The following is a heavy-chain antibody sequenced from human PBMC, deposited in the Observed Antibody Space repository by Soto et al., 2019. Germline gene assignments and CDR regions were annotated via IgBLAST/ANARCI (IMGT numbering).Heavy chain of an antibody. CDR1: GFTFSSYS. CDR3: ARGYCTSLNCPPHF. Sequence: QVQLVESGGGVVQPGRSLRLSCTASGFTFSSYSFHWVRQVPGKGLEWVAVISFDGTYKYYADSVKGRFTFSRDNSKNTLFLQMNSLGAEDTGVYYCARGYCTSLNCPPHFWGQGTLVTVTS. CDR2: ISFDGTYK. V-gene: IGHV3-30-3*01. D-gene: IGHD2-8*01. J-gene: IGHJ4*02.